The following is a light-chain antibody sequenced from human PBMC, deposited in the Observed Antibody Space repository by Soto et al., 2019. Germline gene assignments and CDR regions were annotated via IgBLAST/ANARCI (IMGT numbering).Light chain of an antibody. V-gene: IGKV1D-12*01. CDR3: QQANTFPLT. Sequence: DIQVTKSPSSVSASVCDRITIPCRASQGISIWIAWYQQKPGNAPKLLIYAASSLQSGVPSRFSGSGSGTHFTLTISSRQPEDFATYYCQQANTFPLTFGQGTRLEI. CDR1: QGISIW. J-gene: IGKJ5*01. CDR2: AAS.